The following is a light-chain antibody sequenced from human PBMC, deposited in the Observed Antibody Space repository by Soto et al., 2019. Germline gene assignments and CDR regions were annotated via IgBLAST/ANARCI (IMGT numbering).Light chain of an antibody. CDR2: AFT. CDR3: QAYDSSLRGYV. CDR1: SSNIGAGYD. Sequence: QSVLTQPPSVSGAPGQRVLISSTGTSSNIGAGYDVSWYQQLPGKAPKLLMYAFTTRPSGVPDRFSGSKSGTSASLAVTGLQVDDEAEYYCQAYDSSLRGYVFGAGTKVTVL. V-gene: IGLV1-40*01. J-gene: IGLJ1*01.